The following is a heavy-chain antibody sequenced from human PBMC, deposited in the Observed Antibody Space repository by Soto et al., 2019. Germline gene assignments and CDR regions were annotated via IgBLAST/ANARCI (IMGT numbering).Heavy chain of an antibody. J-gene: IGHJ6*02. CDR1: GYTFGGYY. CDR2: INPNSGGT. CDR3: ARSLTEGYCTITGCYTRPLYGMDV. V-gene: IGHV1-2*02. Sequence: ASVKVSCKASGYTFGGYYIHWLRQAPGQGLEWMGWINPNSGGTNYAQKFQGRVTVTRDTPTSTAYMELSRLTSDDTAVYYCARSLTEGYCTITGCYTRPLYGMDVWGQGTTVTVSS. D-gene: IGHD2-2*02.